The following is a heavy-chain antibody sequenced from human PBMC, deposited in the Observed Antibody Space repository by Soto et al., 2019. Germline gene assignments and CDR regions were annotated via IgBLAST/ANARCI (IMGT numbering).Heavy chain of an antibody. CDR3: ARVPSHYGSGSYYPED. D-gene: IGHD3-10*01. CDR1: GGSISSGGYY. CDR2: IYYSGST. J-gene: IGHJ4*02. V-gene: IGHV4-31*03. Sequence: KTSETLSLTCTVSGGSISSGGYYWSWIRQHPGKGLEWIGYIYYSGSTYYNPSLKSRVTISVDTSKNQFSLKLSSVTAADTAVYYCARVPSHYGSGSYYPEDWGQGTLVTVSS.